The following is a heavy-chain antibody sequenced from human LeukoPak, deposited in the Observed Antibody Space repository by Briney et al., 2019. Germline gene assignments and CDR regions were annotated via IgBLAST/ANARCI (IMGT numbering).Heavy chain of an antibody. V-gene: IGHV3-30*14. D-gene: IGHD3-10*01. CDR1: GFTFSSYA. CDR2: ISYDGSNK. Sequence: SGGSLRLSCAASGFTFSSYAMHWVRQAPGKGLEWVAVISYDGSNKYYADSVKGRFTISRDNSKNTLYLQMNSLRAGDTAMYYCARGFGELSWYFDLWGRGTLVTVSS. J-gene: IGHJ2*01. CDR3: ARGFGELSWYFDL.